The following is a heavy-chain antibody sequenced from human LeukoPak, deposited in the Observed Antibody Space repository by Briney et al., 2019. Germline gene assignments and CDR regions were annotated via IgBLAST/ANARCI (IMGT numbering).Heavy chain of an antibody. Sequence: PGGSLRLSCAASGFTVSSNYMSWVRRAPGKGLEWVSVIYSGDNTYYADSVKGRFTISRDNSKNTLYLQMNSLRAEDTAVYYCARLSYGGFDCWGQGTLVTVSS. CDR3: ARLSYGGFDC. J-gene: IGHJ4*02. D-gene: IGHD4-23*01. CDR1: GFTVSSNY. CDR2: IYSGDNT. V-gene: IGHV3-53*01.